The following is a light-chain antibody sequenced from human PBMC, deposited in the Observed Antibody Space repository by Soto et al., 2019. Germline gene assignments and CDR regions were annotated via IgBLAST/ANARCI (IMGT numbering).Light chain of an antibody. CDR1: SSNIGNDY. CDR2: DNN. CDR3: GTWDSSLTAGV. J-gene: IGLJ2*01. Sequence: QSVLTQPPSVSAAPGQKVTISCSGSSSNIGNDYVSWYQQSPGTAPKLLIYDNNKRPSGIPDRFSGSKSGTSATLDITGLQTGDEADYYCGTWDSSLTAGVFGGGTQLTVL. V-gene: IGLV1-51*01.